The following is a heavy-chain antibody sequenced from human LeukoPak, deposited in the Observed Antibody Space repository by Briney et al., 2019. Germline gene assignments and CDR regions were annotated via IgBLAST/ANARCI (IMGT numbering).Heavy chain of an antibody. CDR3: ARAGKRVLLWFGELSKRTNWFDP. D-gene: IGHD3-10*01. V-gene: IGHV1-2*02. J-gene: IGHJ5*02. CDR2: INPNSGGT. CDR1: GYTFTGYY. Sequence: ASVKVSCKASGYTFTGYYMHWVRQAHGQGLEWMGWINPNSGGTNYAQEFQGRVTMTRDTSISTAYMKLSRLRSDDTAVYYCARAGKRVLLWFGELSKRTNWFDPWGQGTLVTVSS.